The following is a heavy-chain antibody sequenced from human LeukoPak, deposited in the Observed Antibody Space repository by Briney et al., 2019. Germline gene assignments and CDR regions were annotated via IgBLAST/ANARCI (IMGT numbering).Heavy chain of an antibody. J-gene: IGHJ4*02. CDR1: GGTFSSYA. CDR3: ARWGGISTPTGAFWSGPLDY. V-gene: IGHV1-69*13. Sequence: SVKVSCKASGGTFSSYAISWVRQAPGQGLEWMGGIIPIFGTANYAQKFQGRVTITADESTSTAYMELSSLTSEDTAVYYCARWGGISTPTGAFWSGPLDYWGQGTLVTVSS. CDR2: IIPIFGTA. D-gene: IGHD3-3*01.